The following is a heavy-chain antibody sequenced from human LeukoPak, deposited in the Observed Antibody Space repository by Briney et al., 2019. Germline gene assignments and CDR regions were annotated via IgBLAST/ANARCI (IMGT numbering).Heavy chain of an antibody. CDR2: IWYDGSNK. J-gene: IGHJ4*02. D-gene: IGHD5-18*01. Sequence: PTGRSLRLSCAASGFTFSSYGMHWVRQAPGKGLEWVAVIWYDGSNKYYADSVKGRFTISRDNSKNTLYLQMNSLRAEDTAVYYCAKEGFGRVDTAMAFDYWGQGTLVTVSS. CDR1: GFTFSSYG. CDR3: AKEGFGRVDTAMAFDY. V-gene: IGHV3-33*06.